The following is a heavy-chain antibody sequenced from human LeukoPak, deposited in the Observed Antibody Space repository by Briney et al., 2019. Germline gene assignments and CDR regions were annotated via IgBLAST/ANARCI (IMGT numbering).Heavy chain of an antibody. D-gene: IGHD4-23*01. CDR3: ARRNPSISYGGNAQTGWFDP. J-gene: IGHJ5*02. CDR2: IIPIFCTA. Sequence: ASVKVSCKAPGGTFSSYAISWVRQAPGQGLEWMGRIIPIFCTANYAQKFHGRVTITTDESTRTAYMELSSLRSEDTAVYYCARRNPSISYGGNAQTGWFDPWGQGTLVTVSS. CDR1: GGTFSSYA. V-gene: IGHV1-69*05.